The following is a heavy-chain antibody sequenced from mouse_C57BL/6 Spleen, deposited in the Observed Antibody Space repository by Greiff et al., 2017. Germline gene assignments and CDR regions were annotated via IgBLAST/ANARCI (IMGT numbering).Heavy chain of an antibody. Sequence: VQLQQSGPELVKPGASVKISCKASGYTFTDYYMNWVKQSHGKSLEWIGDINPNNGGTSYIQKFKGKATLTVDKSSSTAYMELRSLTSEDSAVYYCAAYYYGRGGYAMDYWGQGTSVTVSS. CDR2: INPNNGGT. V-gene: IGHV1-26*01. CDR3: AAYYYGRGGYAMDY. J-gene: IGHJ4*01. D-gene: IGHD1-1*01. CDR1: GYTFTDYY.